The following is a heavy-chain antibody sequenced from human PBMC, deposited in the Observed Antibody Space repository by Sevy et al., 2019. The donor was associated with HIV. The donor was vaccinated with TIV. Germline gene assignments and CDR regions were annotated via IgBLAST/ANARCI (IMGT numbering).Heavy chain of an antibody. J-gene: IGHJ4*02. CDR3: AKTLQKLPFHLYYFDY. V-gene: IGHV3-23*01. D-gene: IGHD2-21*02. CDR2: ISATGGST. CDR1: GFTLTSYT. Sequence: GGSLRLSCAASGFTLTSYTMNWVRQAPGKGLEWVASISATGGSTYYADSVKGRFTISRDVSKGTLYLQMNSLTAEDTAIFYCAKTLQKLPFHLYYFDYWGQGTLVTVSS.